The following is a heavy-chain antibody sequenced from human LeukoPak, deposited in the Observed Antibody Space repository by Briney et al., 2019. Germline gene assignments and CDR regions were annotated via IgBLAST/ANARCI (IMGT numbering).Heavy chain of an antibody. CDR2: IYIGGST. CDR3: ARLGFVVPAVIFDY. CDR1: GFTVSSNY. V-gene: IGHV3-53*01. J-gene: IGHJ4*02. D-gene: IGHD2-2*02. Sequence: GGSLRLSCAASGFTVSSNYMSWVRQAPGKGLEWVSVIYIGGSTYYADSVKGRFTISRDISKNTLYLQMNSLRAEDTAMYYCARLGFVVPAVIFDYWGQGTLVTVSS.